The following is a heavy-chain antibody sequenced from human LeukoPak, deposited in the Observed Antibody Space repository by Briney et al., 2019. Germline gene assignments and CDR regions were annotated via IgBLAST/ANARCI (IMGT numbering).Heavy chain of an antibody. V-gene: IGHV3-23*01. CDR3: AKVWYDYVWGSPFDY. CDR2: ISGSGGST. D-gene: IGHD3-16*01. J-gene: IGHJ4*02. Sequence: PGGSLRPSCAASGFTFSSYAMSWVRQAPGKGLEWVSAISGSGGSTYYADSVKGRFTISRDNSKNTLYLQMNSLRAEDTAVYYCAKVWYDYVWGSPFDYWGQGTLVTVSS. CDR1: GFTFSSYA.